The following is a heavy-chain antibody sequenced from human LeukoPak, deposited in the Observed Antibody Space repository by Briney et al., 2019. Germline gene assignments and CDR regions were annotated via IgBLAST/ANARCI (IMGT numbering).Heavy chain of an antibody. CDR3: AKDSSYCGGDCYSPWVD. CDR2: IKTDGTTT. D-gene: IGHD2-21*02. Sequence: GGSLRLSCAASGFTFSSSWMHWVRQAPGKGLVWVAYIKTDGTTTTYADPVKGRFTISRDNAKNSLYLQMNSLRAEDTALYYCAKDSSYCGGDCYSPWVDWGQGTLVTVSS. J-gene: IGHJ4*02. V-gene: IGHV3-74*03. CDR1: GFTFSSSW.